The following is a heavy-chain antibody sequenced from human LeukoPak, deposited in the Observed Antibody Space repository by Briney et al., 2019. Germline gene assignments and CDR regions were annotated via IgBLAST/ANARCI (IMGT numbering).Heavy chain of an antibody. Sequence: GASVKVSCKASGYTFTGYYMHWVRQAPGQGLEWMGWINPNSGGTNYAQKFQGRVTMTRDTSISTAYMELSRLRSDDTAVYYCARDDYYDSSGHLFDIWGQGTMVTASS. D-gene: IGHD3-22*01. V-gene: IGHV1-2*02. CDR3: ARDDYYDSSGHLFDI. J-gene: IGHJ3*02. CDR1: GYTFTGYY. CDR2: INPNSGGT.